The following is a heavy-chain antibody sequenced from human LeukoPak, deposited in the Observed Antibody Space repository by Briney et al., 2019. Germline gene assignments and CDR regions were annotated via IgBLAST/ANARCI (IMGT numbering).Heavy chain of an antibody. Sequence: ASVKVSCKASGYTFTGYYIHWVRQAPGQGLEWMGWANPNSGGTHCAQKFQGRVTMTRDTSISTVYMELSSLRFDDTAIYYCARGPSSGIDYWDQGTLVTVSS. V-gene: IGHV1-2*02. J-gene: IGHJ4*02. CDR1: GYTFTGYY. CDR2: ANPNSGGT. CDR3: ARGPSSGIDY. D-gene: IGHD3-10*01.